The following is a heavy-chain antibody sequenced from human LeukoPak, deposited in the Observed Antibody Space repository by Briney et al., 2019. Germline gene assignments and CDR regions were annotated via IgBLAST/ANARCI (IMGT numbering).Heavy chain of an antibody. D-gene: IGHD1/OR15-1a*01. CDR1: GFTFSSSA. Sequence: GGSLRLSCAASGFTFSSSAMSWVRQAPGKGLEWVSVISGSGGSTYYADSVKGRFTISRDNAKNSLYLQMNSLRAEDTAVYYCAREEQPDYWGQGTLVTVSS. CDR3: AREEQPDY. CDR2: ISGSGGST. V-gene: IGHV3-23*01. J-gene: IGHJ4*02.